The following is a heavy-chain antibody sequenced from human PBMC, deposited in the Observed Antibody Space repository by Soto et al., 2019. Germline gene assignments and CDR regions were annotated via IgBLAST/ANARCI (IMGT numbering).Heavy chain of an antibody. CDR3: AKDREGKGFYYYYGMDV. D-gene: IGHD1-26*01. CDR2: ISGSGSGYST. J-gene: IGHJ6*02. V-gene: IGHV3-23*01. Sequence: GGSLRLSCVASGFMFSSYAMSWVRQAPGKGLEWVSGISGSGSGYSTYYADSLKGRFTISRDNSKNTVSLQMDSLRAEDTAVYYCAKDREGKGFYYYYGMDVWGQGTTVTVS. CDR1: GFMFSSYA.